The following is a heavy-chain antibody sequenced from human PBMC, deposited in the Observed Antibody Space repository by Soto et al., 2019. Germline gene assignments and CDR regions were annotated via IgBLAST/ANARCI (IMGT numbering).Heavy chain of an antibody. Sequence: QVQLVESGGGVVQPGRSLRLSCAASGFTFSSYGMHWVRQAPGKGLEWVAVIWYDGSNKYYADSVKGRFTISRDNSKNTLYLQMNSLRDEDTAVYYCARENSTVWFGELLRGYGMDVWGQGTTVTVSS. CDR1: GFTFSSYG. CDR2: IWYDGSNK. J-gene: IGHJ6*02. V-gene: IGHV3-33*01. D-gene: IGHD3-10*01. CDR3: ARENSTVWFGELLRGYGMDV.